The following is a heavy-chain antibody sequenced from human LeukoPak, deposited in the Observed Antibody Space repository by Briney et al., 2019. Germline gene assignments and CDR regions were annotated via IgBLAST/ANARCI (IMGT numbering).Heavy chain of an antibody. V-gene: IGHV3-11*06. D-gene: IGHD2-21*02. Sequence: PGGSLRLSCAASGFTCSDYYMSWIRQAPGKGLEWVSYISSSSSYTNYADSVKGRFTISRDNAKNSLYLQMNSLRAEDTAVYYCARETVHYGMDVWGKGTTVTVSS. CDR1: GFTCSDYY. CDR3: ARETVHYGMDV. J-gene: IGHJ6*04. CDR2: ISSSSSYT.